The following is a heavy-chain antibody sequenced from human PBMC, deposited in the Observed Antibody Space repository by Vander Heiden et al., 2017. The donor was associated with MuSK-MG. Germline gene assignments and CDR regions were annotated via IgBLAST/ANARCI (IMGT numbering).Heavy chain of an antibody. D-gene: IGHD1-26*01. Sequence: QVQLVQSGAEVQKPGASVKVSCKVSGYTLTELSMHWVRQAPGKGLEWMGGFDPEDGETIYAQKFQGRVTMTEDTSTDTAYMELSSLRSEDTAVYYCATTPRYSGSHALAFDIWGQGTMVTVSS. CDR2: FDPEDGET. CDR1: GYTLTELS. J-gene: IGHJ3*02. CDR3: ATTPRYSGSHALAFDI. V-gene: IGHV1-24*01.